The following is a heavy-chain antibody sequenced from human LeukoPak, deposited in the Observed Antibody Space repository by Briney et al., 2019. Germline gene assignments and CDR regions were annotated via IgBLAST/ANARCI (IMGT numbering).Heavy chain of an antibody. CDR2: INSDGSNT. CDR1: GFTFSSNW. V-gene: IGHV3-74*01. CDR3: ARGRQCDF. D-gene: IGHD4-11*01. Sequence: QPGGSLRLSCAGSGFTFSSNWMHWVRQVPGKGLVWVSRINSDGSNTNYADSVKGRFTISRDNSKNTVYLQMNSLRVEDTAVYYCARGRQCDFWGQGTLVTVSS. J-gene: IGHJ4*02.